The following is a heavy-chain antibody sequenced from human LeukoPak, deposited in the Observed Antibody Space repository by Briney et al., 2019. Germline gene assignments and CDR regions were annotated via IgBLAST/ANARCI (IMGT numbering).Heavy chain of an antibody. V-gene: IGHV3-23*01. D-gene: IGHD6-19*01. CDR1: GLTFSSYA. CDR2: ISGSGGST. Sequence: GGSLRLSCAASGLTFSSYAMSWVRQAPGKGLEWVSAISGSGGSTYYADSVKGRFTISRDNSKNTLYLQMNSLRAEDTAVYYCAKEGGSGGWYGPYYFDYWGQGTLVTVSS. J-gene: IGHJ4*02. CDR3: AKEGGSGGWYGPYYFDY.